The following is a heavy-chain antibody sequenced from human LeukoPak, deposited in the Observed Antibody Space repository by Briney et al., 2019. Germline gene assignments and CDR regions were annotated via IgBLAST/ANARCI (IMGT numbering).Heavy chain of an antibody. V-gene: IGHV4-39*01. Sequence: SETLSLTCTVSGGSISSSSYCWGWLRQPPGQGLEWVGSIYYSGSNYYTPSIKSRVTISVDTSKNQFSLKLSSVTAADTAVYYCARRDGSAEYNWFDPWGQGTLVTVSS. D-gene: IGHD6-13*01. CDR3: ARRDGSAEYNWFDP. CDR2: IYYSGSN. J-gene: IGHJ5*02. CDR1: GGSISSSSYC.